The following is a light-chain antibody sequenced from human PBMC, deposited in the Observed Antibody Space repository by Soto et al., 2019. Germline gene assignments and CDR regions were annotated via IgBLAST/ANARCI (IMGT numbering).Light chain of an antibody. J-gene: IGKJ5*01. CDR2: GAS. CDR3: QQYGGSPPIT. V-gene: IGKV3-20*01. CDR1: HSVSSSY. Sequence: EIVLTQSPGTLSLSPGERATLSCRASHSVSSSYLAWYQQKPGQAPRLLIYGASSRATGIPDRFSGSGSGTDFSLTISRLEPEDLAVYYCQQYGGSPPITFGRGTRLEIK.